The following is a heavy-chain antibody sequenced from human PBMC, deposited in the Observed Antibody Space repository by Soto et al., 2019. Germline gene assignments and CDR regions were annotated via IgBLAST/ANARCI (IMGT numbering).Heavy chain of an antibody. J-gene: IGHJ3*02. Sequence: SLVKRARKASGCTLSSDPISRVLQAPEQGLEWMGRIIPILGIANYAQKFQGRVTITADKSTSTAYMELSSLRSEDTAVYFCATDWEQKPESYAFDIWGQGTMVT. CDR2: IIPILGIA. CDR3: ATDWEQKPESYAFDI. V-gene: IGHV1-69*02. CDR1: GCTLSSDP. D-gene: IGHD1-26*01.